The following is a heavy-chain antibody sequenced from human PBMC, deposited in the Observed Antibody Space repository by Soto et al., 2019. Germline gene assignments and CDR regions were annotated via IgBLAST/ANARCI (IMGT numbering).Heavy chain of an antibody. CDR3: GAGRYCSGGSCYSHYFDY. CDR1: GGSFSGYY. Sequence: QVQLQQWGAGLLTPSETLSLTCAVYGGSFSGYYWSWIRQPPGKGLEWIGEINHSGSTNYNPSLKRRVTISVDTSKNQFSLKLSSVTAADTAVYYCGAGRYCSGGSCYSHYFDYWGQGTLVTVSS. J-gene: IGHJ4*02. D-gene: IGHD2-15*01. V-gene: IGHV4-34*01. CDR2: INHSGST.